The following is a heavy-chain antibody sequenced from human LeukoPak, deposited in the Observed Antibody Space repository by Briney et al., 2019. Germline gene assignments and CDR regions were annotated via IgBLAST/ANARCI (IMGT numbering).Heavy chain of an antibody. Sequence: GGSLRLSCAASGFTFSSYWMHWVRQAPGKGLVWVSRINSDGSSTSYADSVKGRFTISRDNAKNTLYLQMSSLRAEDTAVYYCARAPHYYGSGSYYFDYWGQGTLVTVSS. CDR3: ARAPHYYGSGSYYFDY. J-gene: IGHJ4*02. V-gene: IGHV3-74*01. CDR1: GFTFSSYW. D-gene: IGHD3-10*01. CDR2: INSDGSST.